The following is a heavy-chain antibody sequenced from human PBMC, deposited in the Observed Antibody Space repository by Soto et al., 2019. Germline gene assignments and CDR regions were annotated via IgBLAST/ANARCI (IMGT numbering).Heavy chain of an antibody. CDR1: GFTFSSYA. CDR3: AKHGSPLMVRGVILDFDY. Sequence: PGGSLRLSCAASGFTFSSYAMSWVRQAPGKGLEWVSAISGSGGSTYYADSVKGRFTISRDNSKNTLYLQMNSLRAEDTAVYYFAKHGSPLMVRGVILDFDYGGQGTLVTVSS. V-gene: IGHV3-23*01. J-gene: IGHJ4*02. D-gene: IGHD3-10*01. CDR2: ISGSGGST.